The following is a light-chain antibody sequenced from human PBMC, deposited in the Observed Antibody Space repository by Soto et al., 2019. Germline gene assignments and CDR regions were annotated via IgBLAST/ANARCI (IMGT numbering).Light chain of an antibody. CDR2: VAS. V-gene: IGKV3-15*01. J-gene: IGKJ3*01. CDR1: QSVRSN. CDR3: QHYRSSFT. Sequence: EVVMTQSRATLSVSPGERVTLSCRASQSVRSNLAWYQQKPGQSPRLLIYVASTRATGIPARFSGSGSGTDFTLTISRLEPEDFAVYYCQHYRSSFTFGPGTKVAIK.